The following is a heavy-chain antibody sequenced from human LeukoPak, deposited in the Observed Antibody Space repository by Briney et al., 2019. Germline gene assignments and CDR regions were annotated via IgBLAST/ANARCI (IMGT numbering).Heavy chain of an antibody. CDR2: ITPDGSGK. CDR3: VTSWVRQERDF. Sequence: GGSLRLSCAASGFSFKDYWMSWVRQAPGKGLEWVADITPDGSGKTYVDSVKGRFTISRDNAQQSLYLQMDTLTAEDTAVYYCVTSWVRQERDFWGQGTLVTVSS. V-gene: IGHV3-7*01. CDR1: GFSFKDYW. J-gene: IGHJ4*02. D-gene: IGHD3-10*01.